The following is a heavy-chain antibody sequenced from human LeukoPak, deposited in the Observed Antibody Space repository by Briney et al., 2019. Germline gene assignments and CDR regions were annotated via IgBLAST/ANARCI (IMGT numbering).Heavy chain of an antibody. D-gene: IGHD3-10*01. CDR1: RFTFSSYW. V-gene: IGHV3-7*01. CDR3: ARDWGITYYYGSGYYGMDV. Sequence: PGGSLRLSCAASRFTFSSYWMSWVRQAPGRGLEWVANIEKDGSKKNYVDSVKGRFTISRDNAKNSLFLQMNSLRAEDTAVYYCARDWGITYYYGSGYYGMDVWGQGTTVTVSS. J-gene: IGHJ6*02. CDR2: IEKDGSKK.